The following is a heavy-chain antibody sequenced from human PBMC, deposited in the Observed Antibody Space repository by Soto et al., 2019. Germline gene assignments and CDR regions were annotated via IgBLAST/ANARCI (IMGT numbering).Heavy chain of an antibody. CDR2: TYYRSKWYY. CDR1: GDSVTGNTAG. CDR3: ASGMLVRGAYYVDV. D-gene: IGHD3-10*01. V-gene: IGHV6-1*01. Sequence: LSQTLSLTCVISGDSVTGNTAGWNWIRQSPSRGLEWLGRTYYRSKWYYDYAGSVKGRMTINPDTSRNQFSLQLNSVSPEDTAVYYCASGMLVRGAYYVDVCGQGTTVTVSS. J-gene: IGHJ6*02.